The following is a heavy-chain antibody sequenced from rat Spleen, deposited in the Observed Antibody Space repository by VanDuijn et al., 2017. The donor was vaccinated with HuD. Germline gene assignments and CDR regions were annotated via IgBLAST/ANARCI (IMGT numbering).Heavy chain of an antibody. V-gene: IGHV3-1*01. D-gene: IGHD4-3*01. J-gene: IGHJ2*01. CDR1: VYSITTNY. Sequence: EVQLQESGPGLVKPSQSLSLTCSVTVYSITTNYWDWIRKFPGNKMEWIGHISYSGSTSYNPSLKSRNSITRDTSKNQFFLQLNSVATEDTATYYCARYWGVGVRYFDYWGQGVMVTVSS. CDR3: ARYWGVGVRYFDY. CDR2: ISYSGST.